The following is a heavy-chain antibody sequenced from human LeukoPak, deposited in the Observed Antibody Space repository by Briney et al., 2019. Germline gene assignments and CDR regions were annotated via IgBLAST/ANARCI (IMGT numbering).Heavy chain of an antibody. V-gene: IGHV1-2*06. Sequence: ASVKVSCKASGYTFTGYYMHWVRQAPGQGLEWMGRINPNSGGTNSAQKFRGRVTMTRDTSINTAYMELNRLRSDDTAVYYCARAIAAAGDFWGQGTLVTVSS. CDR3: ARAIAAAGDF. J-gene: IGHJ4*02. D-gene: IGHD6-13*01. CDR2: INPNSGGT. CDR1: GYTFTGYY.